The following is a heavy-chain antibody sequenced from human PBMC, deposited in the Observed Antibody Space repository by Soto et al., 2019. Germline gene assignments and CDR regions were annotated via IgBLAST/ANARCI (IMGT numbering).Heavy chain of an antibody. CDR2: ISGSGGST. CDR3: AKDLAVVTPLYFDY. J-gene: IGHJ4*02. D-gene: IGHD2-21*02. Sequence: EVQLLESGGGLVQPGGSLRLSCAASGFTFSSYAMSWVRQAPGKGLEWVSAISGSGGSTYYADSVKGRFTISRDNSNNTLYRQMHRLRAEDTAVYYCAKDLAVVTPLYFDYWGQGTLVTVSS. V-gene: IGHV3-23*01. CDR1: GFTFSSYA.